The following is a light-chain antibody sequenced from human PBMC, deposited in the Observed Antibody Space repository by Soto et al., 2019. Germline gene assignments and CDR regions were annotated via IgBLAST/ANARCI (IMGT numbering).Light chain of an antibody. CDR1: RDVGSD. Sequence: QMTQSPSSLSASVGEKIIITCRASRDVGSDVSWYQQKPGQAPKLLIYAASNLYTGVPSRFSGSRSGTEFTLTISSLQPEDFASYYCLQYGNSPITFGQGTRLEIK. V-gene: IGKV1-17*01. J-gene: IGKJ5*01. CDR2: AAS. CDR3: LQYGNSPIT.